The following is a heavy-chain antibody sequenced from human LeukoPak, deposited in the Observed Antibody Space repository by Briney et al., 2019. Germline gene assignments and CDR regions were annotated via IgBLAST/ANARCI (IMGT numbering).Heavy chain of an antibody. Sequence: SETLSLTCTVSGGSISSYYWSWIRQPPGKGLEWIGYVYYSGTTKYNPSLKSGVIISVDTSKNQFSLELSSVTPADTAVYYCARLLVRGAICYFDLWGRGALATVSS. CDR1: GGSISSYY. J-gene: IGHJ2*01. CDR2: VYYSGTT. V-gene: IGHV4-59*01. D-gene: IGHD3-10*01. CDR3: ARLLVRGAICYFDL.